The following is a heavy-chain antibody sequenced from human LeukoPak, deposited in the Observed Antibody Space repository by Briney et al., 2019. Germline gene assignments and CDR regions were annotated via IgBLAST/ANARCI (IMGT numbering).Heavy chain of an antibody. D-gene: IGHD6-13*01. Sequence: TGGSLRLSCAASGFTVSSNYMSWVRQAPGKGLEWVSVIYSGGSTYYADSVKGRFTISRDNSKNTLYLQMNSLRAEDTAVYYCARTNSSSWKIPFDYWGQGTLVTVSS. CDR2: IYSGGST. CDR3: ARTNSSSWKIPFDY. J-gene: IGHJ4*02. CDR1: GFTVSSNY. V-gene: IGHV3-53*01.